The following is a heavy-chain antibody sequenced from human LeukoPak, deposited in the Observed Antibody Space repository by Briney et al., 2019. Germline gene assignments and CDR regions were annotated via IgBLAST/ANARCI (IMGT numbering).Heavy chain of an antibody. CDR2: INSGGST. J-gene: IGHJ4*02. CDR1: GFSVSSNY. CDR3: ARRRPLDY. Sequence: GRSLRLSCAASGFSVSSNYMSWVRQAPGKGLEWVSVINSGGSTYYADSVEGRFTISRDSSKDTLFLQLNSLRAEDTAVYYCARRRPLDYWGQGTLVTVSS. V-gene: IGHV3-66*04.